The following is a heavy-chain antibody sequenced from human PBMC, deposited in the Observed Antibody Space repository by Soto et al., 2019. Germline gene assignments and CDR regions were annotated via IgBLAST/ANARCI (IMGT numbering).Heavy chain of an antibody. V-gene: IGHV3-23*01. CDR3: AKRGIEVAGKYRWFDP. CDR1: GFTFSYYA. D-gene: IGHD6-19*01. Sequence: EVQLLESGGGLVQPGGSLSLSCAASGFTFSYYAMTWVRQAPGKGLEWVSTISASGGTTYYADSVKGRFTISRDNSKNPLYLQMNSLRAEDTAVYYCAKRGIEVAGKYRWFDPWGQGTLVTVSS. J-gene: IGHJ5*02. CDR2: ISASGGTT.